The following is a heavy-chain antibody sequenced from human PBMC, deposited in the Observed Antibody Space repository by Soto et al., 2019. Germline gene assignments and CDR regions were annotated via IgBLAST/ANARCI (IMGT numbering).Heavy chain of an antibody. D-gene: IGHD3-10*01. CDR2: IIPIFGTA. V-gene: IGHV1-69*01. CDR3: ASSGGAYRFDP. Sequence: QVQLVQSGAEVKKPGSSVKVSCKASGGPFSSYAISWVRQAPGQGLAWMGGIIPIFGTANYAQKCQGSVTITADESTSTAYMELSSLRSEDTAVYYCASSGGAYRFDPWGQGTLVTVSS. CDR1: GGPFSSYA. J-gene: IGHJ5*02.